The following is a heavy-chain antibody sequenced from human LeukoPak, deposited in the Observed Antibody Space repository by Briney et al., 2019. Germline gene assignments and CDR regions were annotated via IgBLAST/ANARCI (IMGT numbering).Heavy chain of an antibody. CDR3: ARGYCSSTSCYFDP. J-gene: IGHJ5*02. D-gene: IGHD2-2*01. V-gene: IGHV1-69*05. CDR2: IIPIFGTA. CDR1: GGTFSSYA. Sequence: SVKVPCKASGGTFSSYAISWVRQVPGQGLEWMGGIIPIFGTANYAQKFQGRVTITTDESTSTAYMELSSLRSEDTAVYYCARGYCSSTSCYFDPWGQGTLVTVSS.